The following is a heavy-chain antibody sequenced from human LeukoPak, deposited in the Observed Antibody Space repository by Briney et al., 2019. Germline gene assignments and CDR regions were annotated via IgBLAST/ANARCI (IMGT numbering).Heavy chain of an antibody. J-gene: IGHJ5*02. Sequence: SETLSLTCTVSGGSISSYYWSWIRQPPGKGLEWIGYIYYSGSTNHNPSLKSRVTISVDTSKNQFSLKLSSVTAEDTAVYYCARSRELRPPYNWFDPWGQGTLVTVSS. CDR3: ARSRELRPPYNWFDP. CDR2: IYYSGST. V-gene: IGHV4-59*01. D-gene: IGHD1-26*01. CDR1: GGSISSYY.